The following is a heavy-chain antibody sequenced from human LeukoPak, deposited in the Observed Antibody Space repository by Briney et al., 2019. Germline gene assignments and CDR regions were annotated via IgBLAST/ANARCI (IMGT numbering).Heavy chain of an antibody. CDR1: GFMVSSNY. CDR3: ARDWGTYYDILTGDYPSYGMDV. Sequence: GGSLRLSCTASGFMVSSNYMSWVRQAPGKGLEWVSLISSGGDTYYADSVKGRFAISRDKSKNTLYLQMNTLRAEDTAVYRCARDWGTYYDILTGDYPSYGMDVWGQGTTVTVSS. V-gene: IGHV3-66*01. J-gene: IGHJ6*02. D-gene: IGHD3-9*01. CDR2: ISSGGDT.